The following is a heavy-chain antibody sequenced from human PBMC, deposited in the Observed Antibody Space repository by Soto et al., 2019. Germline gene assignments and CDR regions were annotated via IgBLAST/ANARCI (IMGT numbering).Heavy chain of an antibody. Sequence: GGALRLPFAPSGFTFCCYLVIWVRPAPGKGLEWVANIKQDGSEKYYVDSVKGRFTISRDNAKNSLYLQMNSLRAEDTAVYYCARDLYGDYDDDWFEPWGQGTLVTVSS. V-gene: IGHV3-7*05. CDR3: ARDLYGDYDDDWFEP. D-gene: IGHD4-17*01. J-gene: IGHJ5*02. CDR1: GFTFCCYL. CDR2: IKQDGSEK.